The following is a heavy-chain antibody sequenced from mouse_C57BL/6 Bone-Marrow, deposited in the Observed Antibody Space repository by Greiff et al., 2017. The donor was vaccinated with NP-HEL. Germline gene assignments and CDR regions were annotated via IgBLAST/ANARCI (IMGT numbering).Heavy chain of an antibody. J-gene: IGHJ1*03. CDR1: GYTFTEYT. CDR3: ARHGDYFGSSYGYFDV. V-gene: IGHV1-62-2*01. D-gene: IGHD1-1*01. CDR2: FYPGSGSI. Sequence: VQLQESGTELVKPGASVKLSCKASGYTFTEYTIHWVKQRSGQGLEWIGWFYPGSGSIKYNEKFKDKATLTADKSSSTVYMDLSRLTSEDSAVYFCARHGDYFGSSYGYFDVWGTGTTVTVSS.